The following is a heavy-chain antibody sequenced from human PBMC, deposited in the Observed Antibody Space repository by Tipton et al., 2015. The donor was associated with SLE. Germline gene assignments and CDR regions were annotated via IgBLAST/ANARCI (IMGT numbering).Heavy chain of an antibody. D-gene: IGHD2/OR15-2a*01. Sequence: QSGAEVKKPGASVKLSCMASGYTFASYYFHWVRQAPGQGLEWMGIINPSGDITSYAQKFQGRVTMTRDTSTSTVYMELSSLRSEDTAVYYCARRAPTWAFDIWGQGTMVTVSP. CDR2: INPSGDIT. CDR3: ARRAPTWAFDI. J-gene: IGHJ3*02. CDR1: GYTFASYY. V-gene: IGHV1-46*01.